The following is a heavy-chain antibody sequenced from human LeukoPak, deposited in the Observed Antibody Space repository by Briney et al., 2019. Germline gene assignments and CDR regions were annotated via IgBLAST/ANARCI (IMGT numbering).Heavy chain of an antibody. J-gene: IGHJ6*02. V-gene: IGHV4-4*07. CDR3: ARDCSSTSCYPPTYYGMDV. CDR1: GGSISSYY. Sequence: PSETLSLTCTVSGGSISSYYWSWIRQPAGKGLEWIGRIYTSGSTNYNPSLKSRVTMSVDTSKNQFSLKLSSVTAADTAVYYCARDCSSTSCYPPTYYGMDVWGQGTTVTVSS. CDR2: IYTSGST. D-gene: IGHD2-2*01.